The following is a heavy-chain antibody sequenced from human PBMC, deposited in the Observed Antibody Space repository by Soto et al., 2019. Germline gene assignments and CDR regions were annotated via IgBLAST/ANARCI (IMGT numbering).Heavy chain of an antibody. D-gene: IGHD5-18*01. CDR1: GVTLTDVW. Sequence: GGSLRLSCAVSGVTLTDVWMNWVRQAPGKGPEWVGRIKSNTAGGTTDFAAPVKGRFTISRDDSQNTLYLQMDSLKTEDTAVYYCSHGYYQYFASWGQGTLVTVSS. CDR3: SHGYYQYFAS. CDR2: IKSNTAGGTT. V-gene: IGHV3-15*07. J-gene: IGHJ4*02.